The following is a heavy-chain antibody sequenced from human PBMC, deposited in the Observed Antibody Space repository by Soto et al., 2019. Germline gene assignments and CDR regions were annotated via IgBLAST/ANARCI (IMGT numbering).Heavy chain of an antibody. CDR3: ARDHPLSQWLVPYYFDY. CDR1: GFTFSSYS. CDR2: ISSSSSYI. V-gene: IGHV3-21*01. J-gene: IGHJ4*02. Sequence: GGSLRLSCAASGFTFSSYSMNWVRQAPGKGLEWVSSISSSSSYIYYADSVKGRFTISRDNAKNSLYLQMNSLRAEDTAVYYCARDHPLSQWLVPYYFDYWGQGTLVTVSS. D-gene: IGHD6-19*01.